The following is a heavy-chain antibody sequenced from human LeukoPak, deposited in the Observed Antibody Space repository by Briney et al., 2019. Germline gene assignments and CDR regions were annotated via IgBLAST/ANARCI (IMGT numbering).Heavy chain of an antibody. J-gene: IGHJ4*02. Sequence: GGSLRLSCAASGFTFSSYAMSWVRQAPGKGLEWVSAISGSGGSTYYAGSVEGRFTISSDNSKNTLYLQMNSLRAEDTAVYYCVRTITSGGGFFDFWGQGTLVTVSS. D-gene: IGHD6-19*01. CDR2: ISGSGGST. CDR1: GFTFSSYA. CDR3: VRTITSGGGFFDF. V-gene: IGHV3-23*01.